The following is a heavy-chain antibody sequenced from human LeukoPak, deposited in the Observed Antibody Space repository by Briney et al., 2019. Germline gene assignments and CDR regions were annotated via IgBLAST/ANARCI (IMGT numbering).Heavy chain of an antibody. CDR2: MNPNSGNT. Sequence: ASVKVSCKASGYTFTSYDINWVRQATGQGLEWMGWMNPNSGNTGYAQKFQGRVTITRNTSISTAYMELSSLRSEDTAVYYCARAYSSGRGLDYWGQGTLVTVSS. D-gene: IGHD6-19*01. V-gene: IGHV1-8*03. CDR3: ARAYSSGRGLDY. J-gene: IGHJ4*02. CDR1: GYTFTSYD.